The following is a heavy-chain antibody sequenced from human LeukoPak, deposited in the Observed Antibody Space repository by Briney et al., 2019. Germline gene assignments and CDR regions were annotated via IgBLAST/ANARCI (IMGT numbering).Heavy chain of an antibody. CDR2: ISGSGGST. Sequence: GGFLRLSCAASGFTFSSYAMSWVRQAPGKGLEWVSAISGSGGSTYYADSVKGRFTISRDNSKNTLYLQMNSLRAEDTAVYYCAKDLNTMVRGVIITPCFDYWGQGTLVTVSS. CDR1: GFTFSSYA. CDR3: AKDLNTMVRGVIITPCFDY. D-gene: IGHD3-10*01. J-gene: IGHJ4*02. V-gene: IGHV3-23*01.